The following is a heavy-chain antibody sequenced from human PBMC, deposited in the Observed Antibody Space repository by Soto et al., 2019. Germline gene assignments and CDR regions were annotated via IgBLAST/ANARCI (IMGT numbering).Heavy chain of an antibody. D-gene: IGHD3-3*01. CDR3: AKGLRGSGSDFYYYYMDF. J-gene: IGHJ6*03. V-gene: IGHV3-23*01. Sequence: GGSLRLSCAASRFTFSSYAMSWVRQAPGKGLEWVSGISGSGGNTYYADSVKGRFTISRDNPENTLYLQMNSLRAEDTAVYYCAKGLRGSGSDFYYYYMDFWGKGTTVTVSS. CDR2: ISGSGGNT. CDR1: RFTFSSYA.